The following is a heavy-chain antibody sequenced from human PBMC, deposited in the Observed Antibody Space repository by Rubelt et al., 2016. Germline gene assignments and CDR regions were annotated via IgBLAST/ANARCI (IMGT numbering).Heavy chain of an antibody. J-gene: IGHJ4*02. CDR1: GDSISSSSSY. CDR3: GGRPASSPIC. D-gene: IGHD2-2*01. Sequence: QLQLQESGPELVKPSETLSLTCTVSGDSISSSSSYWGWIRQPPGKGLAWIGNIYYSGSTNYNRSLTSRVTISMDTSKNKCSRGSGDVTAADTSVYDCGGRPASSPICWGQGTRVTVSS. V-gene: IGHV4-39*01. CDR2: IYYSGST.